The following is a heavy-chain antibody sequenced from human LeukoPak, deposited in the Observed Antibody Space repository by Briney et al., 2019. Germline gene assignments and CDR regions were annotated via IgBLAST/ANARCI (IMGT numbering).Heavy chain of an antibody. J-gene: IGHJ4*02. CDR3: ARADNGAREGFDY. CDR1: GYTITDSYS. V-gene: IGHV1-18*01. CDR2: ISTYNGYT. Sequence: ASVKVSCKASGYTITDSYSITWVRQAPGQGLKWMGYISTYNGYTNYAQNLHGRVSMTTDTSTNTAYMELRSLRSDDTAVYYCARADNGAREGFDYWGQGTLVTVSS. D-gene: IGHD1-1*01.